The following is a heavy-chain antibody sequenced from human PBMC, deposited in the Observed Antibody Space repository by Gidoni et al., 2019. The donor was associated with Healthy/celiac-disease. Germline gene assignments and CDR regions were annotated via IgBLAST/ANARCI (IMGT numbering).Heavy chain of an antibody. CDR3: AREDGDGYNDY. CDR2: INPNSGGT. D-gene: IGHD5-12*01. J-gene: IGHJ4*02. V-gene: IGHV1-2*04. CDR1: GYTFTGYY. Sequence: QVQLVQSGAEVKKPGASVKVYCKGAGYTFTGYYMHWVRQAPGQGLEWMGWINPNSGGTNYAQKFQGWVTMTRDTSISTAYMELSRLRFDDTAVYYCAREDGDGYNDYWGQGTLVTVSS.